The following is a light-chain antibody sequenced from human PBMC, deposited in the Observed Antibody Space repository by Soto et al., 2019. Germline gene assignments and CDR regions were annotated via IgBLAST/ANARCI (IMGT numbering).Light chain of an antibody. J-gene: IGKJ1*01. CDR3: QQYNSYST. CDR2: DAS. V-gene: IGKV1-5*01. CDR1: QSISSW. Sequence: DIQMTQSPSTLSASVGDRVTITCRASQSISSWLAWYQQKPGKAPKLLIYDASSLESGVPSRFSGSGSGTEFTLTISSLQPDDFATSYCQQYNSYSTFGQGPKVDI.